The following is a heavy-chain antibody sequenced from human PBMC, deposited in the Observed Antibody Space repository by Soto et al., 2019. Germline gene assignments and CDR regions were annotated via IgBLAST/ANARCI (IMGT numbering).Heavy chain of an antibody. D-gene: IGHD4-4*01. J-gene: IGHJ4*02. Sequence: QLQLQESGPGLVKPSETLSLTCSVSGGSISSRTFWWAWIRQPPGKGLEWIGDMYYSGSSYSSPALKSRVTLSVDTSKNQLSLKLNSVTAADTAVYYCARHPRDDYNYGGSGIFDYWGQGTLVTVSS. CDR3: ARHPRDDYNYGGSGIFDY. V-gene: IGHV4-39*01. CDR1: GGSISSRTFW. CDR2: MYYSGSS.